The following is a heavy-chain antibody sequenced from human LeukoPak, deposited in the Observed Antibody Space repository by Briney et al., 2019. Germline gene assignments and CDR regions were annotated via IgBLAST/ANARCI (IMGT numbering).Heavy chain of an antibody. J-gene: IGHJ4*02. CDR1: GYTFTGYY. V-gene: IGHV1-2*02. Sequence: GASVKVSCKASGYTFTGYYMHWARQAPGQGLEWMGWINPNSGGTNYAQKFQGRVTMTRDTSISTAYMELSRLRSDDTAVYYCARDGGNTMVRGVILYYFDYWGQGTLVTVSS. CDR3: ARDGGNTMVRGVILYYFDY. D-gene: IGHD3-10*01. CDR2: INPNSGGT.